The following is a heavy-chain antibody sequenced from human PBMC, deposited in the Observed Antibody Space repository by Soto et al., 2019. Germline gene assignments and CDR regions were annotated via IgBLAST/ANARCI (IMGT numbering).Heavy chain of an antibody. CDR2: IYTSGST. V-gene: IGHV4-4*07. Sequence: QVQLQESGPGLVKPSETLSLTCTVSGGTISSYYWSWIRQPAGKGLEWIGRIYTSGSTNYNPSLKSRVTMSVDTSKNQFSLKLSSVTAADTAVYYCARGQSDTAMGDYFDYWGQGTLVTVSS. CDR1: GGTISSYY. J-gene: IGHJ4*02. CDR3: ARGQSDTAMGDYFDY. D-gene: IGHD5-18*01.